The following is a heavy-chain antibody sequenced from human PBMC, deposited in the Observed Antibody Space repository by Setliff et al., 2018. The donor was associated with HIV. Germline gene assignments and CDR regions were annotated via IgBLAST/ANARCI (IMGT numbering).Heavy chain of an antibody. J-gene: IGHJ4*02. Sequence: PSETLSLTCTVSGGSISTYYWSWIRQPPGKKLEWIGYIYYSGSTHYNPSLKSRVTISVDMSNNQFSLKVTSVTAADTAVYYCMRGRSITIFGVAYFDFWGQGTQVTVSS. CDR3: MRGRSITIFGVAYFDF. V-gene: IGHV4-59*08. CDR2: IYYSGST. CDR1: GGSISTYY. D-gene: IGHD3-3*01.